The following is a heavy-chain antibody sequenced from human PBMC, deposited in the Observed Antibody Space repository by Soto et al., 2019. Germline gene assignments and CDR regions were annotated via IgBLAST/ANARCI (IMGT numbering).Heavy chain of an antibody. CDR3: ARQVTGDYYYYYGMDV. CDR1: GYSFTSYW. V-gene: IGHV5-51*01. J-gene: IGHJ6*02. CDR2: IYPGDSDT. D-gene: IGHD4-4*01. Sequence: PGESLKISCKGSGYSFTSYWIGWVRQMPGKGLEWMGIIYPGDSDTRYSPSFQGQVTISADKSISTAYLQWSSLKASDTAMYYCARQVTGDYYYYYGMDVWGQGTTVTVSS.